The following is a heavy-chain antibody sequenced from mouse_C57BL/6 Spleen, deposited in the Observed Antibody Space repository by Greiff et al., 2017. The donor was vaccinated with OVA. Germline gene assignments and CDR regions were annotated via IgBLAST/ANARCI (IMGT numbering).Heavy chain of an antibody. CDR2: IYPGDGDT. Sequence: QVQLKQSGPELVKPGASVKISCKASGYAFSSSWMNWVKQRPGKGLEWIGRIYPGDGDTNYNGKFKGKATLTADKSSSTAYMQLSSLTSEDSAVYFCARDDYYGSSSLNWGQGTTLTVSS. CDR3: ARDDYYGSSSLN. CDR1: GYAFSSSW. V-gene: IGHV1-82*01. J-gene: IGHJ2*01. D-gene: IGHD1-1*01.